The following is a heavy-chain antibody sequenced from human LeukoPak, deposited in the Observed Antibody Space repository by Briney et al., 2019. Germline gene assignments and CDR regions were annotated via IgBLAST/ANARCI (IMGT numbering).Heavy chain of an antibody. Sequence: GGSLRLSCAASGFTFSNHAMNWVRQAPGKGLEWVSSISSSSSYIYYADSVKGRFTISRDNAKNSLYLQMNSLRAEDTTVYYCARDVGGIVAPTDDYWGQGTLVTVSS. CDR3: ARDVGGIVAPTDDY. D-gene: IGHD1-26*01. V-gene: IGHV3-21*01. CDR1: GFTFSNHA. J-gene: IGHJ4*02. CDR2: ISSSSSYI.